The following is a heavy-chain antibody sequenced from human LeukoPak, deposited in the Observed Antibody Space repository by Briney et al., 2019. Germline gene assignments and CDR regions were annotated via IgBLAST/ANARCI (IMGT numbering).Heavy chain of an antibody. D-gene: IGHD6-13*01. CDR3: ARIAAATSGDY. Sequence: KTSETLSLTCAVSGGSISSSNWWSWVRPPPGKGLEWIGSIYYSGSTYYNPSLKSRVTISVDTSKNQLSLKLSSVTAADTAVYYCARIAAATSGDYWGQGTLVTVSS. CDR2: IYYSGST. J-gene: IGHJ4*02. V-gene: IGHV4-4*02. CDR1: GGSISSSNW.